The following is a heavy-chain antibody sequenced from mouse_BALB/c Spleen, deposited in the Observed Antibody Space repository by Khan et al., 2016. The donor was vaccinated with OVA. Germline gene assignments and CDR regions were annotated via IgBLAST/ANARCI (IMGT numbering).Heavy chain of an antibody. CDR1: GFTFSSYG. CDR3: AREELRRGEGFDY. CDR2: ISSGGSYT. J-gene: IGHJ3*01. Sequence: EVQLVESGGDLVKPGGSLKLSCAASGFTFSSYGMSWVRQTPDKRLEWVATISSGGSYTYYPDSVKGRFTISRDNAKNTLYLQMSSLKSEDTTMYYCAREELRRGEGFDYWGQGTLVTVSA. V-gene: IGHV5-6*01. D-gene: IGHD2-4*01.